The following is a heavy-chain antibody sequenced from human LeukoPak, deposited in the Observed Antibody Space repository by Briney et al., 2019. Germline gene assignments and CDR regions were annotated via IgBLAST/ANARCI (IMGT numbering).Heavy chain of an antibody. J-gene: IGHJ5*02. D-gene: IGHD3-10*01. V-gene: IGHV1-24*01. Sequence: ASVKVSCKVSGYTLTELSMHWVRQAPGKGLEWMGGFDPEDGETIYAQKFQGRVTMSEDTSTDTAYMELSSLRSEDTAVYYCATGGYYGSGSYFNWFDPWGQGTLLTVSS. CDR1: GYTLTELS. CDR3: ATGGYYGSGSYFNWFDP. CDR2: FDPEDGET.